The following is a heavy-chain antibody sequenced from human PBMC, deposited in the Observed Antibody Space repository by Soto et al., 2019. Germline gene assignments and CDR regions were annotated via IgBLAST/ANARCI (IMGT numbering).Heavy chain of an antibody. CDR2: IIPIFGTA. CDR3: ARDPPWVFDF. Sequence: ASVKVSCKASGGTFSSYAISWVRQAPGQGLEWMGGIIPIFGTANYAQKFQGRVTITADESTSTAYMELSSLRSEDTAVYYCARDPPWVFDFWGQGSMVIVSS. V-gene: IGHV1-69*13. CDR1: GGTFSSYA. J-gene: IGHJ3*01.